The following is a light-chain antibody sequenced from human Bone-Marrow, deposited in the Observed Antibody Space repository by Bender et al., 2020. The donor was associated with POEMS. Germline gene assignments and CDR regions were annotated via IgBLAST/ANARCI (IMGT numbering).Light chain of an antibody. CDR3: QAWDTSSVV. CDR1: KLGDKY. Sequence: SYGLTQPPSVSVSPGQTASITCSGDKLGDKYACWYQQKAGQSPVLVIYQDAKRPSGIPERFSGSNSGNIATLTISGIQALDEADYYCQAWDTSSVVFGGGTKLTVL. J-gene: IGLJ2*01. CDR2: QDA. V-gene: IGLV3-1*01.